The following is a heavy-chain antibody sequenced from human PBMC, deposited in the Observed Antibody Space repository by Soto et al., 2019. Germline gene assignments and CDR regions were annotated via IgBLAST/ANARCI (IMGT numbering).Heavy chain of an antibody. Sequence: PGGSLRLSCAASGFTVSSNYMTWVRQAPGKGLEWVSVLYSDGRTVYADSVKGRFTISRDNSKNTLYLKMNSLRAEDTAVYYCARDASIKDFWSGYGFDYWGQGTLVTVSS. D-gene: IGHD3-3*01. CDR2: LYSDGRT. CDR3: ARDASIKDFWSGYGFDY. V-gene: IGHV3-53*01. CDR1: GFTVSSNY. J-gene: IGHJ4*02.